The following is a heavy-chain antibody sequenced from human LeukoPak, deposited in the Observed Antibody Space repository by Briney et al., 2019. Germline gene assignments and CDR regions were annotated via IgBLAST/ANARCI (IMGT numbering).Heavy chain of an antibody. CDR1: GFTFSSYW. J-gene: IGHJ4*02. D-gene: IGHD6-13*01. Sequence: GGSLRLSCAASGFTFSSYWMHWVRQAPGXXXVWVXRINXXXXXXXXXXXXXXXXXXXXXNAKNXLYXQMNSLRAEDTAVYYCARKAAAGTFWGQGTLVTVSS. CDR3: ARKAAAGTF. V-gene: IGHV3-74*01. CDR2: INXXXXXX.